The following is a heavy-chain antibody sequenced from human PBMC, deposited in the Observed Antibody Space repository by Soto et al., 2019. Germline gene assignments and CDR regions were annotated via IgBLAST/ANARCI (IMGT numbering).Heavy chain of an antibody. CDR2: INHSGST. CDR3: ARSVRITIFGVVPPFDY. Sequence: TSETLSLTCAVYGGSFSGYYWSWIRQPPGKGLEWIGEINHSGSTNYNPSLKSRVTISVDTSKNQFSLKLSSVTAADTAVYYCARSVRITIFGVVPPFDYWGQGTLVTVSS. J-gene: IGHJ4*02. CDR1: GGSFSGYY. V-gene: IGHV4-34*01. D-gene: IGHD3-3*01.